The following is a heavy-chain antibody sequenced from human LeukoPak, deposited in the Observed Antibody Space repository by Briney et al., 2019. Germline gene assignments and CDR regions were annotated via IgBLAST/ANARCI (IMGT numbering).Heavy chain of an antibody. Sequence: PGGSLRLSCAASGFTFSTYVMNWVRQAQEKGLEWVSYISSSSSTIYYADSVKGRFTISRDNAKNSLYLQMNSLRDEDTAVYYCARATYYFDYWGQGTLVAVSS. CDR1: GFTFSTYV. CDR2: ISSSSSTI. V-gene: IGHV3-48*02. CDR3: ARATYYFDY. J-gene: IGHJ4*02. D-gene: IGHD1-26*01.